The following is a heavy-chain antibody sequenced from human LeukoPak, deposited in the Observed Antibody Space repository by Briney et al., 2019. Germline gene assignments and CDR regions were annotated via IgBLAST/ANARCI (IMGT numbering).Heavy chain of an antibody. D-gene: IGHD6-13*01. CDR3: AREMTGISAADF. V-gene: IGHV3-30-3*01. CDR2: ISYDGSNK. J-gene: IGHJ4*02. Sequence: GKSLRLSCAASGFTFSGYPIHWVRQAPGKGLEWVAVISYDGSNKYYADSVKGRFTISRDNSKNTLYLQMNSLRAEDTAVYYCAREMTGISAADFWGQGTLVTVSS. CDR1: GFTFSGYP.